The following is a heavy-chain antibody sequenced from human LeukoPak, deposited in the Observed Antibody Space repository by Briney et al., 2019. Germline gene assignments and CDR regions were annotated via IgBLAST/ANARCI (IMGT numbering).Heavy chain of an antibody. Sequence: GGSLRLSCAASGFTFSSYAMSRVRQAPGKGLEWVSAISGSGGSTYYADSVNGRFTISRDNSKNTLYLQMNSLRAEDTAVYYCARGPFYYGSGTYQYFDYWGQGTLVTVYS. V-gene: IGHV3-23*01. CDR3: ARGPFYYGSGTYQYFDY. D-gene: IGHD3-10*01. J-gene: IGHJ4*02. CDR2: ISGSGGST. CDR1: GFTFSSYA.